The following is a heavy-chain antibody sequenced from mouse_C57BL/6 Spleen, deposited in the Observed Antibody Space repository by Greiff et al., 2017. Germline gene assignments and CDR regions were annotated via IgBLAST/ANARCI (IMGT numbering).Heavy chain of an antibody. Sequence: QVQLQQSGPELVKPGASVKISCKASGYAFSSSWMNWVKQRPGKGLEWIGRIYPGDGDTNYNGKFKGKATLTADKSSSTAYMQLSSLTSEDSAVYFCARYYDDAMDYWGQGTSVTVSS. V-gene: IGHV1-82*01. CDR2: IYPGDGDT. CDR3: ARYYDDAMDY. CDR1: GYAFSSSW. D-gene: IGHD2-4*01. J-gene: IGHJ4*01.